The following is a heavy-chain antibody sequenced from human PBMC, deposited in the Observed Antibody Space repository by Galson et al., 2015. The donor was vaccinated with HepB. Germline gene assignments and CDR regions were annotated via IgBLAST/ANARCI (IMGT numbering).Heavy chain of an antibody. CDR2: INPNSGGT. Sequence: SVKVSCKASGYTFTGYYMHWVRQAPGQGLEWMGWINPNSGGTNYAQKFQGRVTMTRDTSISTAYMELSRLRSDDTAVYYCARGNGYSYGPDFDYWGQGTLVTVSS. CDR3: ARGNGYSYGPDFDY. CDR1: GYTFTGYY. V-gene: IGHV1-2*02. D-gene: IGHD5-18*01. J-gene: IGHJ4*02.